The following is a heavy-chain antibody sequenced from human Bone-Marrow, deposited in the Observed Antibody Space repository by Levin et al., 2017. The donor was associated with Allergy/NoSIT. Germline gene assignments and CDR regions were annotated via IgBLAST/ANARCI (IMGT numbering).Heavy chain of an antibody. CDR3: AKTSPYGTSWLGAFDI. J-gene: IGHJ3*02. D-gene: IGHD6-13*01. CDR2: ITIRSTSA. Sequence: GGSLRLSCAASGFTFSSHAMSWVRQAPGKGLEWVSVITIRSTSAYGDSVRGRFTTSRDNSKNTLYLQMSSLRAEDTAVYYCAKTSPYGTSWLGAFDIWGQGTMVTVSS. CDR1: GFTFSSHA. V-gene: IGHV3-23*02.